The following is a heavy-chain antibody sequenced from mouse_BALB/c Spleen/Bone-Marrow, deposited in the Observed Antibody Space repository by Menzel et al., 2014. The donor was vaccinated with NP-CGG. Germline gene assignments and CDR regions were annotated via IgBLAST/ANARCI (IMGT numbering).Heavy chain of an antibody. Sequence: QVQLKQSGAELRKPGASVKISCKATGYTFSSYWTEWVKQRPGHGLEWIGEILPGSGSTNYNEKLKGKATFTADTSSNTAYMQLSSLTSEDSAVYYCAREDGLWYFDVWGAGTTVTVSS. J-gene: IGHJ1*01. V-gene: IGHV1-9*01. CDR3: AREDGLWYFDV. D-gene: IGHD1-1*01. CDR1: GYTFSSYW. CDR2: ILPGSGST.